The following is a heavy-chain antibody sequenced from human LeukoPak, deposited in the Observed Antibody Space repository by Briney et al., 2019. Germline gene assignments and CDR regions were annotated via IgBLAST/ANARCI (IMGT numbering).Heavy chain of an antibody. CDR3: ARGWNDVFVDY. CDR2: INTSGRT. D-gene: IGHD1-1*01. V-gene: IGHV4-4*07. CDR1: GGSLSNYY. J-gene: IGHJ4*02. Sequence: WETLSLTCAVSGGSLSNYYWSWIRQPAGKGLEWTGCINTSGRTNYNPSPKSRVTMSVDPSKNQFSLNLSSVTAADTAVYYCARGWNDVFVDYWGQGTLVTVSS.